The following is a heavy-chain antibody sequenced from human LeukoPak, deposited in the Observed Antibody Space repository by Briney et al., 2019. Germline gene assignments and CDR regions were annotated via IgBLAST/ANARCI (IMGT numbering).Heavy chain of an antibody. Sequence: GGSLRLSCAASGFGFSNSWMHWVRQAPGKGLVWVSRINSDGSSTNYADSVKGRFTISRDNAKNTLYLQMNSLRAEETAVYYCVRDPLYCTGENCWGPHYLLSWGQGTLVTVSS. CDR3: VRDPLYCTGENCWGPHYLLS. CDR2: INSDGSST. CDR1: GFGFSNSW. D-gene: IGHD2-8*02. J-gene: IGHJ4*02. V-gene: IGHV3-74*01.